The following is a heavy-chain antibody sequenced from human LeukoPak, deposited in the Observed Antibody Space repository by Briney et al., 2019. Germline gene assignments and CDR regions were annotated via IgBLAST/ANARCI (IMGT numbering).Heavy chain of an antibody. D-gene: IGHD3-10*01. Sequence: GGSLRLSCAVSGFTFDTYTMYWVRQAPGKGLEWVASISYDRSNKNYGDAVKGRFTISRDNSNNTLYLQMSSLRAEDTAVFYCARDSGSGGAGSFPFWGQGTLVTVSS. J-gene: IGHJ4*02. V-gene: IGHV3-30*04. CDR2: ISYDRSNK. CDR3: ARDSGSGGAGSFPF. CDR1: GFTFDTYT.